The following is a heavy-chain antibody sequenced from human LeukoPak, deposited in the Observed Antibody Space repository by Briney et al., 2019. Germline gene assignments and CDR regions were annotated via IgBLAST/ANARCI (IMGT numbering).Heavy chain of an antibody. CDR2: ISAYDGNT. V-gene: IGHV1-18*01. J-gene: IGHJ6*03. CDR1: GYTFTSYG. D-gene: IGHD2-15*01. Sequence: ASVKVSCKASGYTFTSYGISWVRQAPGQGLEWMGWISAYDGNTNYAQKLQGRVTMTTDTSTRTAYMELRSLRSDDTAVYYCARATNLCSGGSCYSWDYYYYMDVWGKGTTVTVSS. CDR3: ARATNLCSGGSCYSWDYYYYMDV.